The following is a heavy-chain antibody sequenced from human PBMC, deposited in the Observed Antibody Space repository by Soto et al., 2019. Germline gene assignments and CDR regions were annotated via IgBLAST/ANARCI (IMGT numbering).Heavy chain of an antibody. V-gene: IGHV4-39*01. CDR2: IYYSGST. CDR1: GGSISSTSYY. Sequence: KSSETLSLTCTVSGGSISSTSYYWGWIRQPPGKGLEWIGSIYYSGSTYYNPSLKSRVTISVDTSKNQFSLKLSSVTAADTAVYYCARHSIGVLGYYGGKRGVDYWGQGTLVTVSS. D-gene: IGHD4-17*01. CDR3: ARHSIGVLGYYGGKRGVDY. J-gene: IGHJ4*02.